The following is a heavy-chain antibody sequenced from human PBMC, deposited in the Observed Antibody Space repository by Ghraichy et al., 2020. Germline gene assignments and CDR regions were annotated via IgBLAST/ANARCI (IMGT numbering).Heavy chain of an antibody. CDR2: INQDGSDD. Sequence: GGSLRLSCAASGFSFSSYWMTWVRQAPGKGLEWVANINQDGSDDFCVDSLKGRFTISRDNGKDSLYLQINSLRVEDTAVYYCARGAGITDALDVWGHGTRGSVSS. J-gene: IGHJ3*01. CDR1: GFSFSSYW. D-gene: IGHD6-25*01. V-gene: IGHV3-7*01. CDR3: ARGAGITDALDV.